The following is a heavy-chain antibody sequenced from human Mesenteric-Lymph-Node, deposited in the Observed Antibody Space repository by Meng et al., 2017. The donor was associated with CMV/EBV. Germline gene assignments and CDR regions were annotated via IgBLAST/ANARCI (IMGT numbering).Heavy chain of an antibody. J-gene: IGHJ3*02. Sequence: ASVKVSCKASGYTFNAHYIHWVRQAPGHGLEWMGWINPNNGATGYAQKFQDTVTMTRDTSISTAYMDLNSLTSDDTAVYYCARFGSHLNIFGFDIWGQGTLVTVSS. CDR3: ARFGSHLNIFGFDI. D-gene: IGHD2/OR15-2a*01. V-gene: IGHV1-2*02. CDR2: INPNNGAT. CDR1: GYTFNAHY.